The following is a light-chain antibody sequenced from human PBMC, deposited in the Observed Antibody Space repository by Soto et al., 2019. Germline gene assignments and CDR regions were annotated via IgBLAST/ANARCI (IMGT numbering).Light chain of an antibody. CDR2: GSN. CDR3: AAGDDSLSAYV. V-gene: IGLV1-47*01. Sequence: QLVLTQPPSASGTPGQRVTISFTGSSSSFGTYSVNWYQHRPGAAPKLPVYGSNQRPSGVPDRFSVSKSGTSSSLAISGLRSEDEAEYYCAAGDDSLSAYVFGTGTKVTVL. CDR1: SSSFGTYS. J-gene: IGLJ1*01.